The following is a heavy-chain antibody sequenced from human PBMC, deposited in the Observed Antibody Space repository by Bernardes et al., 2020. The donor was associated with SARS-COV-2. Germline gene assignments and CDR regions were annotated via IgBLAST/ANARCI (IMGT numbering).Heavy chain of an antibody. J-gene: IGHJ5*02. CDR3: ARGIPQSITIFGVVIPGNWFDP. D-gene: IGHD3-3*01. CDR1: GGSISNDDYY. V-gene: IGHV4-31*03. CDR2: IYYSGST. Sequence: SETLSLTRTVSGGSISNDDYYWSWIRQHPGKGLEWIGYIYYSGSTYYNPSLKSRVTISVDTSKNQFSLKLSSVTAADTAVYYCARGIPQSITIFGVVIPGNWFDPWGQGTLVTVSS.